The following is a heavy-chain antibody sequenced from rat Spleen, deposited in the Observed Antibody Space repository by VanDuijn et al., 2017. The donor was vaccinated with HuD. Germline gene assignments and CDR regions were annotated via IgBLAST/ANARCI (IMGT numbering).Heavy chain of an antibody. J-gene: IGHJ4*01. CDR3: TRGYVMDA. Sequence: VHLKESGPGLVQSSQTLSLTCTVSGFSLTNNGVSWIRQAPGKGLEWIASITNTGGSTYYPDSVKGRFTISRDNAKSTLYLQMNSLRSEDTATYYCTRGYVMDAWGQGASVTVSS. CDR2: ITNTGGST. V-gene: IGHV5-31*01. CDR1: GFSLTNNG.